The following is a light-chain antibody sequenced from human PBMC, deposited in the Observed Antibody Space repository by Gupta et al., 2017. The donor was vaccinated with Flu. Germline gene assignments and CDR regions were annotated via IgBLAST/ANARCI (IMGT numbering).Light chain of an antibody. CDR3: QQYDTTPLT. Sequence: DIVMTQSPHSLAVSLGERATINCKSSQSILHSSNNKNYLAWYQQRPGQPPKLLIHWASTRESGVPDRFSGSGSGTDFTLTISSLQAEDVAVYFCQQYDTTPLTFGEGTKVEIK. J-gene: IGKJ4*01. V-gene: IGKV4-1*01. CDR1: QSILHSSNNKNY. CDR2: WAS.